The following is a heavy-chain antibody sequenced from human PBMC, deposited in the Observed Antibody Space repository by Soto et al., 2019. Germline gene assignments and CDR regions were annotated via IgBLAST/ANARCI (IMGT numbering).Heavy chain of an antibody. CDR3: AREKSSPGYYGMDV. D-gene: IGHD2-2*01. V-gene: IGHV4-31*03. CDR2: IYYSGST. CDR1: GGSISRGGYY. Sequence: PSETLSLTCTVSGGSISRGGYYWSWIRQHPGKGLEWIGYIYYSGSTYYNPSLKSRVTISVDTSKNQFSLKLSSVTAADTAVYYCAREKSSPGYYGMDVWGQGTTVTVSS. J-gene: IGHJ6*02.